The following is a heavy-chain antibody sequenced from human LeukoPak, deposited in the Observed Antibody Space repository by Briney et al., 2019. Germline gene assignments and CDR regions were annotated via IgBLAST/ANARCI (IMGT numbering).Heavy chain of an antibody. CDR2: ISSSSSYI. V-gene: IGHV3-21*01. D-gene: IGHD3-22*01. Sequence: KSGGSLRLYCAASGFTFSSYSMNWVRQAPGKGLEWVSSISSSSSYIYYADSVKGRFTISRDNAKNSLYLQMNSLRAEDTAVYYCARDLAPYYYDSSGYYSGPFDYWGQGTLVTVSS. CDR3: ARDLAPYYYDSSGYYSGPFDY. CDR1: GFTFSSYS. J-gene: IGHJ4*02.